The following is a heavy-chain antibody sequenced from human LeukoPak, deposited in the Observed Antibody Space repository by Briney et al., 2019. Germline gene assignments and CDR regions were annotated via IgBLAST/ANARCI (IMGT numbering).Heavy chain of an antibody. V-gene: IGHV4-59*08. CDR3: ATNSRRPHHYYMDV. CDR2: IYYSGST. D-gene: IGHD1-14*01. J-gene: IGHJ6*03. CDR1: GGSFSGYY. Sequence: SETLSLTCAVYGGSFSGYYWSWIRQPPGKGLEWIGYIYYSGSTYYNPSLKSRVTISVDTSKNQFYLKVRSVTAADTAVYYCATNSRRPHHYYMDVWGKGTTVAVSS.